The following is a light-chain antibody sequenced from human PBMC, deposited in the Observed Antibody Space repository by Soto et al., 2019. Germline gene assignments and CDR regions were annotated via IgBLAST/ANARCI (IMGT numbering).Light chain of an antibody. CDR2: GAS. J-gene: IGKJ1*01. V-gene: IGKV3-20*01. Sequence: EMVLTQSPGTLSLSPGERATLSCRASQSVSSSYLAWYQQKPGQAPRLLIYGASSSATGIPDRFSGSGSGTDFTLTISRLEPEDFAVYYCQQYGSSRTFGEGTKVDI. CDR1: QSVSSSY. CDR3: QQYGSSRT.